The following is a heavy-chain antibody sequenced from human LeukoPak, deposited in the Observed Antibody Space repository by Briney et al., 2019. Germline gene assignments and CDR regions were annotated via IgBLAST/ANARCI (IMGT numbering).Heavy chain of an antibody. CDR3: ARERRDGYKIFDY. CDR2: ISYDGSNK. CDR1: RFTFSSYA. Sequence: GRSLRLSCAASRFTFSSYAMHWVRQAPGKGLEWVAVISYDGSNKYYADSVKGRFTISRDNSKNTLYLQMNSLRAEDTAVYYCARERRDGYKIFDYWGQGTLVTVSS. J-gene: IGHJ4*02. V-gene: IGHV3-30-3*01. D-gene: IGHD5-24*01.